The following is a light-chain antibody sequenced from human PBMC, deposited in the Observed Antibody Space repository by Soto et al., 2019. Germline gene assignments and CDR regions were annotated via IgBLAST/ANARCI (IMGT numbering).Light chain of an antibody. CDR3: QQYGSSGT. CDR2: DAS. J-gene: IGKJ1*01. V-gene: IGKV3-20*01. CDR1: QSINTY. Sequence: ENVLTQSPATLSLSPGEGATLSCRASQSINTYLAWFQQKPGQAPRLLIYDASKRASGIPARFSGSGSGTDFTLTISRLEPEDFAVYYCQQYGSSGTFGQGTKVDIK.